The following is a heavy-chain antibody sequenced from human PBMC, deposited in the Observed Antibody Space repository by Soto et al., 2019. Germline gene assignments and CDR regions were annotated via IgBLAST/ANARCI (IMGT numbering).Heavy chain of an antibody. CDR3: AASIFYYGMDV. Sequence: EVQLVQSGAEVKKPGESLKISCKGSGYTFTNYWIGLVRQMPGKGLEWMGIIYPGDSDTKYNPSFQGQVTISADKSITTTYLRWTSLKASDTAIYYCAASIFYYGMDVWGQGTTVTVSS. CDR2: IYPGDSDT. J-gene: IGHJ6*02. CDR1: GYTFTNYW. V-gene: IGHV5-51*01.